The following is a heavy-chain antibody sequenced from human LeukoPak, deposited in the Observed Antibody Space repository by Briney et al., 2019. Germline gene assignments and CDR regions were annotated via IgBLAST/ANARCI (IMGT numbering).Heavy chain of an antibody. CDR2: IDPNSGGT. V-gene: IGHV1-2*06. Sequence: GASVKVSCKASGYTFTGYYMHWVRQAPGQGLEWMGRIDPNSGGTNYAQKFQGRVTMNRDTSISTAYMELSRLRSDDTAVYYCARAYCSSTSCYRAFDYWGQGTLVTVSS. CDR1: GYTFTGYY. CDR3: ARAYCSSTSCYRAFDY. D-gene: IGHD2-2*01. J-gene: IGHJ4*02.